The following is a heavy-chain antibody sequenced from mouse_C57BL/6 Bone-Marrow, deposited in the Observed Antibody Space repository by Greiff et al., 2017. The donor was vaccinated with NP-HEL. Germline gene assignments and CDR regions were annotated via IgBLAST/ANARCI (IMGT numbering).Heavy chain of an antibody. CDR1: GYTFTSYD. CDR3: ARCPITTVVAFYWYFDV. D-gene: IGHD1-1*01. Sequence: QVQLQQSGPELVKPGASVKLSCKASGYTFTSYDINWVKQRPGQGLEWIGWIYPRDGSTKYNEKFKGKATLTVDTSSSTAYMELHSLTSEDSAVYFCARCPITTVVAFYWYFDVWGTGTTVTVSS. CDR2: IYPRDGST. V-gene: IGHV1-85*01. J-gene: IGHJ1*03.